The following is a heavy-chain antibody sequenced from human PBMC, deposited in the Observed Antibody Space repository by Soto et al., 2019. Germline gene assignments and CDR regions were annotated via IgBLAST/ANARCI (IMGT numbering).Heavy chain of an antibody. CDR3: AKDHYISDYDILTGPDS. V-gene: IGHV3-30*18. Sequence: PGGSLRLSCAASGFTFSSYGMHWVRQAPGKGLEWVAVISYDGSNKYYADSVKGRFTISRDNSKNTLYLQMNSLRAEDTAVYYCAKDHYISDYDILTGPDSWGQGAVVTVSS. D-gene: IGHD3-9*01. CDR2: ISYDGSNK. J-gene: IGHJ5*01. CDR1: GFTFSSYG.